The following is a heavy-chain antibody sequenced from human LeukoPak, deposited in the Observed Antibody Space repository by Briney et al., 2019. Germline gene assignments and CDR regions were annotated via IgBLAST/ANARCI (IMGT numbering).Heavy chain of an antibody. CDR2: IKRQIDGGTT. Sequence: KLGGSLRLSCAASGFTFSNDWMGWVRQAPGKGLEWVARIKRQIDGGTTDYAAPVKGRFTISRDDSKNTLYLQMNSLKIEDTAAYYCTTDPPGGTDYWGQGTLVTVFS. D-gene: IGHD1-1*01. J-gene: IGHJ4*02. CDR1: GFTFSNDW. V-gene: IGHV3-15*01. CDR3: TTDPPGGTDY.